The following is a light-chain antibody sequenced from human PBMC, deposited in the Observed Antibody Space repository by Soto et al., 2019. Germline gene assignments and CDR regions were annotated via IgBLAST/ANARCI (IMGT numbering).Light chain of an antibody. CDR2: EDD. J-gene: IGLJ2*01. Sequence: QSVLTQPPSVSAAPGQTVTVSCSGSSSNIGNNYVSWYQQLPGTAPKLLIYEDDKRPSGIPDRFSGSKSGTSATLGITGLQTEDEADYYCGTWDNSLSAVVFGGGTKVTVL. CDR3: GTWDNSLSAVV. CDR1: SSNIGNNY. V-gene: IGLV1-51*02.